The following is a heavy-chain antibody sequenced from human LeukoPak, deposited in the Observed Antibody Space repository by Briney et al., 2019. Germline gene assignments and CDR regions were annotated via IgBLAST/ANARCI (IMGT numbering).Heavy chain of an antibody. CDR1: GFTFSSYW. CDR2: IKQDGSQK. Sequence: GGSLRLSCAASGFTFSSYWMSWVRQAPGKGLEWVANIKQDGSQKYYVDSVKGRFTISRDNAKNSLFLQMNSLRAEDAAVYYCARDRWGYSYGGDWGQGTLVTVSS. V-gene: IGHV3-7*01. D-gene: IGHD5-18*01. CDR3: ARDRWGYSYGGD. J-gene: IGHJ4*02.